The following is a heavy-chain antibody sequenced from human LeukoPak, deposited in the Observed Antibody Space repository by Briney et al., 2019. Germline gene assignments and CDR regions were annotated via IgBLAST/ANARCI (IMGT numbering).Heavy chain of an antibody. CDR3: ARAWGVGPMTSGPFDY. CDR2: IYHSGST. J-gene: IGHJ4*02. CDR1: GGSISSSNW. Sequence: PSETLSLTCAVSGGSISSSNWWSWVRQPPGKGLEWIGEIYHSGSTNYNPSLKSRVTISVDKSKNQFSLKLSSVTAADTAVYYCARAWGVGPMTSGPFDYWGQGTLVTVSS. D-gene: IGHD1-26*01. V-gene: IGHV4-4*02.